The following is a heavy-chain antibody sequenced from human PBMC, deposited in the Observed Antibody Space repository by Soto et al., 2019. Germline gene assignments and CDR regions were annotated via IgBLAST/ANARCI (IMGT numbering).Heavy chain of an antibody. CDR1: GGSISGYY. V-gene: IGHV4-34*01. CDR2: INHSGST. J-gene: IGHJ4*02. Sequence: SETLSLTCAVYGGSISGYYWSWIRQPPGKGLEWIGEINHSGSTNYNPSLKSRVTISVDTSRNQFSLKLSSVTAADTAVYYCARGRRTAVTIDYWGQGTLVTVSS. CDR3: ARGRRTAVTIDY. D-gene: IGHD4-17*01.